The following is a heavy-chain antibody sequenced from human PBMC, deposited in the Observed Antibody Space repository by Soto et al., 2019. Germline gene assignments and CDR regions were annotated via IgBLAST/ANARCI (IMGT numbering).Heavy chain of an antibody. CDR3: ARENWSGNEEGIIDY. D-gene: IGHD3-3*01. CDR1: GGSFSGYF. CDR2: VTHSGVT. J-gene: IGHJ4*02. Sequence: SETLSLTCAVYGGSFSGYFWSWIRQPPGKGLEWIGAVTHSGVTNYNPSLKSRVTISVDTSKNQFSLRLASVTAADTAVYYCARENWSGNEEGIIDYWGQGTLVTVSS. V-gene: IGHV4-34*01.